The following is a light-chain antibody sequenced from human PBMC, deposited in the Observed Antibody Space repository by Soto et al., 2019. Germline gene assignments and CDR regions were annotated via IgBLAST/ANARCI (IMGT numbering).Light chain of an antibody. J-gene: IGLJ3*02. CDR1: SDDIGDYDY. CDR2: DVI. Sequence: QSALTQPASVSGSPGQSITISCIATSDDIGDYDYVSWYQQHPGKAPKLIIFDVINRPSGISPRFSGSRSGGTASLTISDLQAEDEADYHCSLYTTTNTLVFGGGTKLTVL. V-gene: IGLV2-14*03. CDR3: SLYTTTNTLV.